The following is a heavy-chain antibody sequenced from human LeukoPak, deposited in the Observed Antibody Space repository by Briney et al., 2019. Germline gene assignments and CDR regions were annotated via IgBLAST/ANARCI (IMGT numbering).Heavy chain of an antibody. Sequence: PGGSLRLSCAASGFTFNSYAMYWVRQAPGKGLEWVSVIFGSGGSAHYADSVKGRFTISRDNSKNTVYLQMDSLRVDDTAVYYCGKTTTGYSSGRYPGWPVDYWGQGTLVTVSS. CDR1: GFTFNSYA. J-gene: IGHJ4*02. D-gene: IGHD6-19*01. CDR2: IFGSGGSA. CDR3: GKTTTGYSSGRYPGWPVDY. V-gene: IGHV3-23*01.